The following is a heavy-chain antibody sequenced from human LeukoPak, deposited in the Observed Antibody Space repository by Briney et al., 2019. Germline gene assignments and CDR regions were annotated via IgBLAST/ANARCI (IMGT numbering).Heavy chain of an antibody. Sequence: SGGPLRLSCAASGFTFSSYGMHWVRQAPGKGLEWVAVIWYDGSNKYYADSVKGRFTISRDNSKNTLYLQMNSLRAEDTAVYYCASDGTEDAFDIWGQGTMVTVSS. CDR2: IWYDGSNK. J-gene: IGHJ3*02. V-gene: IGHV3-33*01. D-gene: IGHD1-14*01. CDR1: GFTFSSYG. CDR3: ASDGTEDAFDI.